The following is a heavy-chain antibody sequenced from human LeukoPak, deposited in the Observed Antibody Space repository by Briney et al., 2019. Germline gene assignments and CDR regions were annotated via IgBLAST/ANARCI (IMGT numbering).Heavy chain of an antibody. J-gene: IGHJ4*02. D-gene: IGHD3-10*01. CDR1: GFTFSTYS. Sequence: ETGGSLRLSCAASGFTFSTYSMNWVRQAPGKGLEWVSSISSSSSSIYYADSVKGRFTISRDNAKNSLFLQMNSLRAEDTAVYYCARDGSGRVPEMSAPDYWGQGTLVTVSS. V-gene: IGHV3-48*01. CDR2: ISSSSSSI. CDR3: ARDGSGRVPEMSAPDY.